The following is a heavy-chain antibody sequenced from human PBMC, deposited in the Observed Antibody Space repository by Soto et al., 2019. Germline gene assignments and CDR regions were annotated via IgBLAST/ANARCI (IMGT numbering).Heavy chain of an antibody. V-gene: IGHV1-18*01. D-gene: IGHD3-22*01. CDR3: AIGRLMGYDSSGFYS. Sequence: QVQLVQSGAEVRKPGASVKVSCQAYGYRFSSYGVHWVRQAPGQGLEWMGWIDPNNGNRNYAQKFEDRLSMTTATSTNTIYRELKSLKSDDTAIYYCAIGRLMGYDSSGFYSGGQGTLVTVSS. CDR1: GYRFSSYG. CDR2: IDPNNGNR. J-gene: IGHJ4*02.